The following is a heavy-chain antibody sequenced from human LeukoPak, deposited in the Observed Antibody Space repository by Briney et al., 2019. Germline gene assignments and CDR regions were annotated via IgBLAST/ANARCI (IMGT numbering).Heavy chain of an antibody. D-gene: IGHD2-2*01. CDR3: AREYCSSTSCSIGGWFDP. V-gene: IGHV1-18*01. CDR2: ISAYNGNT. J-gene: IGHJ5*02. CDR1: GYTFTSYG. Sequence: VASVKVSCKASGYTFTSYGISWVRQAPGQGLEWMGWISAYNGNTNYAQKLQGRVTMTTDTSTSTAYMELRSLSSDDTAVYYCAREYCSSTSCSIGGWFDPWGQGTLVTVSS.